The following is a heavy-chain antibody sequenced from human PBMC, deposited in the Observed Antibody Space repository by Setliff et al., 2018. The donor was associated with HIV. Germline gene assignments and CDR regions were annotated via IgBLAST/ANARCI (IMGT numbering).Heavy chain of an antibody. CDR2: IHPIFGTT. CDR3: AGGIPRGTVFGVVGYFDY. Sequence: SVKVSCKASGGTFSSYITAWVRQAPGQGLEWMGGIHPIFGTTNYARDFMGRVSITADESTNTAYMELSSLRSDDSAIYYCAGGIPRGTVFGVVGYFDYWGQGTPVTSPQ. J-gene: IGHJ4*02. D-gene: IGHD3-3*01. CDR1: GGTFSSYI. V-gene: IGHV1-69*13.